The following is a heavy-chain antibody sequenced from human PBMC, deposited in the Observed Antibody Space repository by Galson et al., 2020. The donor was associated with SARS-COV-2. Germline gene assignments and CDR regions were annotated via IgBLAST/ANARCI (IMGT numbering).Heavy chain of an antibody. J-gene: IGHJ6*02. CDR2: IYYSGST. Sequence: ETSETLSLTCTVSGGSISSGGYYWSWHRQHPGKGLEWIGYIYYSGSTYYNPSLKSRLTISVDTSKNQFSLKLSSVTAADTAVYYCARARCSSTSCYNYYCMDVWGQGTTVTVSS. V-gene: IGHV4-31*03. CDR1: GGSISSGGYY. D-gene: IGHD2-2*01. CDR3: ARARCSSTSCYNYYCMDV.